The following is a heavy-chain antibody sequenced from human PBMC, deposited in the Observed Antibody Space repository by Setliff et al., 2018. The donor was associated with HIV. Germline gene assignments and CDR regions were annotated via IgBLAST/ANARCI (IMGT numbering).Heavy chain of an antibody. V-gene: IGHV4-34*01. D-gene: IGHD3-10*01. CDR2: INHSGST. CDR1: GGSFSSYK. CDR3: ARERADYYGSGSRSFDY. Sequence: PSETLSLTCAVYGGSFSSYKWNWIRQAPGKGLEWIREINHSGSTNYKPSLKCRVTMSVDTSKNQFSLKVNSVTAADTAVYYCARERADYYGSGSRSFDYWGQGTLVTVS. J-gene: IGHJ4*02.